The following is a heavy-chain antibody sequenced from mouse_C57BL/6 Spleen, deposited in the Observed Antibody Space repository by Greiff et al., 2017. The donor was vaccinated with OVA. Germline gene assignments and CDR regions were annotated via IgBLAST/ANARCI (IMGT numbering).Heavy chain of an antibody. V-gene: IGHV7-3*01. CDR1: GFTFTDYY. Sequence: EVQVVESGGGLVQPGGSLSLSCAASGFTFTDYYMSWVRQPPGKALEWLGFIRNKANGYTTEYSASVKGRFTISRDNSQSILYLQMNALRAEDSATYYCARSPHYYGSSYWYFDVWGTGTTVTVSS. D-gene: IGHD1-1*01. J-gene: IGHJ1*03. CDR3: ARSPHYYGSSYWYFDV. CDR2: IRNKANGYTT.